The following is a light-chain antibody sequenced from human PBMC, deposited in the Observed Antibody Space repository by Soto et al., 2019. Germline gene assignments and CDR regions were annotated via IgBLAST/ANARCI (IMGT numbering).Light chain of an antibody. CDR1: SSDVGSYNL. Sequence: QSVLTQPASVSGSPGQSITISCTGTSSDVGSYNLVSWYQQHPGTAPKLMIYEGSKRPSGVSNRFSGSKSGNTASLTISGLQAEDEADYYCCSDAGSSTWVFGGGTKLTVL. J-gene: IGLJ3*02. CDR3: CSDAGSSTWV. CDR2: EGS. V-gene: IGLV2-23*01.